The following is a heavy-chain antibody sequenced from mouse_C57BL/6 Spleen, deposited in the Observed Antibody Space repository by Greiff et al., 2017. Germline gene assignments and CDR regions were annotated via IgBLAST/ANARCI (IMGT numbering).Heavy chain of an antibody. Sequence: EVQLQQSGPVLVKPGASVKMSCKASGYTFTDYYMNWVKQSHGKSLEWIGVINPYNGGTSYNQKFKGKATLTVDQSSSTAYMELNSLTSEDSAVYYCARGLLRSYYYAMDYWGQGTSVTVSS. CDR3: ARGLLRSYYYAMDY. CDR2: INPYNGGT. V-gene: IGHV1-19*01. J-gene: IGHJ4*01. CDR1: GYTFTDYY. D-gene: IGHD1-1*01.